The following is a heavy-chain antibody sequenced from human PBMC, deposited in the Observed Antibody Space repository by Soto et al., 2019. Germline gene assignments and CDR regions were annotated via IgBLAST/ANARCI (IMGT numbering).Heavy chain of an antibody. CDR2: ISYDGSNK. J-gene: IGHJ6*02. V-gene: IGHV3-30-3*01. CDR3: ARERSQIPYYYYGMDV. Sequence: PGGSLRLSCAASGFTFSSYAMHWVRQAPGKGLEWVAVISYDGSNKYYADSVKGRFTISRDNSKNTLYLQMNSLRAEDTAVYYCARERSQIPYYYYGMDVWGQGTTVTVSS. D-gene: IGHD3-10*01. CDR1: GFTFSSYA.